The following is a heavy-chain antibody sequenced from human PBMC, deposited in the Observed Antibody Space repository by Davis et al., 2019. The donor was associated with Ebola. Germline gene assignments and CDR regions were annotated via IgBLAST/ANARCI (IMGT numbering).Heavy chain of an antibody. J-gene: IGHJ6*02. CDR2: IKQDGSEK. Sequence: GGSLRLSCAASGFSFSSYWMSWVRQAPGKGLEWVASIKQDGSEKYYVASVKGRFTISRDNAKNSLYLQMNRLRAEDTAVYYCLYGMDVWGQGTTVTDSS. CDR3: LYGMDV. CDR1: GFSFSSYW. V-gene: IGHV3-7*01.